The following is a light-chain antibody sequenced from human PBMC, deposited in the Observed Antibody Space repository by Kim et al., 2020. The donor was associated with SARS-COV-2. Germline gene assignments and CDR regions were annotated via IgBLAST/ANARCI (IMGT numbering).Light chain of an antibody. J-gene: IGKJ4*01. CDR3: QQYVTSPLT. V-gene: IGKV3D-20*01. Sequence: EIVLTQSPATLSLSPGERATLSCGASQSVRRNFLAWYQQKPGLAPRLLIYDASSRATGIPDRFSGSGSGTDFTLTISRLEPEDFAVYYCQQYVTSPLTFGGGTKVEIK. CDR1: QSVRRNF. CDR2: DAS.